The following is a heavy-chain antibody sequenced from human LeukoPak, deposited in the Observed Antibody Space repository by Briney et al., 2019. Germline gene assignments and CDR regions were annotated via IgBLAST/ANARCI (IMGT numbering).Heavy chain of an antibody. CDR1: GFTFSSYS. CDR3: TSHAAFDP. V-gene: IGHV3-15*01. J-gene: IGHJ5*02. Sequence: GGSLRLSCAASGFTFSSYSMNWVRQAPGKGLEWVGRIKSKNVGGTTGYAAPVKGRFTISRDDSKNTVYLQMNSLKIEDTAVYYCTSHAAFDPWGQGTLVTVSS. CDR2: IKSKNVGGTT.